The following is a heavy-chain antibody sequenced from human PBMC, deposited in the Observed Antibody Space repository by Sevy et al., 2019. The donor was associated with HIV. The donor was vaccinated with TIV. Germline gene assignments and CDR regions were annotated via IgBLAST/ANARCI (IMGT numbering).Heavy chain of an antibody. D-gene: IGHD3-22*01. Sequence: GGSLRLSCVASGFTFSSYWMSWVRQAPGKGLEWVANIKQDGSEKYYVDSVKGRFTISRDNAKNSLYLQMNSLRAEDTAVYYCARATSMIVVVIPRNDAFDIWGQGTMVTVSS. CDR2: IKQDGSEK. J-gene: IGHJ3*02. V-gene: IGHV3-7*01. CDR3: ARATSMIVVVIPRNDAFDI. CDR1: GFTFSSYW.